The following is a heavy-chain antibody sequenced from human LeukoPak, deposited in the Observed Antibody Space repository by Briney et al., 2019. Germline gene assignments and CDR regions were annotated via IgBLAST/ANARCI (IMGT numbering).Heavy chain of an antibody. CDR3: TRHQTNNYGSGSPFDY. Sequence: SETLSLTCTVSGDSISGSAYYWAWIRQPPGRGLEWIGSIYQSGNTHYNPSLESPITMFVDTSKNQFSLKLSSVIAADTAVYYCTRHQTNNYGSGSPFDYWGRGTLVTVSS. CDR2: IYQSGNT. CDR1: GDSISGSAYY. J-gene: IGHJ4*02. V-gene: IGHV4-39*01. D-gene: IGHD3-10*01.